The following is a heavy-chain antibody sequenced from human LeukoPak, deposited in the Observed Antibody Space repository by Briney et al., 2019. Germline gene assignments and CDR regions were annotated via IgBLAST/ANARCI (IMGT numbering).Heavy chain of an antibody. CDR2: INPNSGGT. D-gene: IGHD3-22*01. J-gene: IGHJ4*02. Sequence: ASVKVSCKASGYTFTGYYMHWVRQAPGQGLEWMGRINPNSGGTNYAQKFQGRVTMTRDTSISTVYMELSRLRSDDTAVYYCARVRQYYDSSGYYGYWGQGTLVTVSS. CDR1: GYTFTGYY. CDR3: ARVRQYYDSSGYYGY. V-gene: IGHV1-2*06.